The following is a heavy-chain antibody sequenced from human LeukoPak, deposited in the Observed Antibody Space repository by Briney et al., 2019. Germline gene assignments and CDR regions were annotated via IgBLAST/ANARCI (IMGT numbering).Heavy chain of an antibody. J-gene: IGHJ4*02. D-gene: IGHD2-2*01. V-gene: IGHV3-74*01. CDR2: INSDGSST. CDR3: ARTISSSSTSCFLY. CDR1: GFTFSNYW. Sequence: GGSLRLSCAASGFTFSNYWMHWVRHAPGKGLVWVSRINSDGSSTTYADSVKGRFTISRDNAKNTLYLQMNSPRAEDTAVYYCARTISSSSTSCFLYWGQGTLVAVSS.